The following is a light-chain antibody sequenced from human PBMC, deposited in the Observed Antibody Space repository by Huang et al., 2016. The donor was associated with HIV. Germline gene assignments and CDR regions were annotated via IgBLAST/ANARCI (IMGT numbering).Light chain of an antibody. CDR2: DAS. CDR3: QQRSNWAPIT. V-gene: IGKV3-11*01. J-gene: IGKJ4*01. CDR1: QSVSSY. Sequence: EIVLTQSPATLSLSPGERATLSCRASQSVSSYLAWYQQKPGQAPRLLIYDASNSATGIPARFSGRRSGTDFTLTISSLEPEDFAVYYCQQRSNWAPITFGGGTKVEIK.